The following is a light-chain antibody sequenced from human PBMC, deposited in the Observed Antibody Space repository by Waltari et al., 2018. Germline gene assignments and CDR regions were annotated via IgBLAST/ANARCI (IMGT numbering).Light chain of an antibody. Sequence: SALTQPDSVSGSPGQSITISCSGFSSDSGGYEYVSWYQQHPGKAPKVIIYDVSNRPSGVSTRVSGSRSGSSASLTISGLQAEDEADYYCSSFTSSTTGIFGGGTKLTVL. V-gene: IGLV2-14*01. CDR1: SSDSGGYEY. J-gene: IGLJ2*01. CDR2: DVS. CDR3: SSFTSSTTGI.